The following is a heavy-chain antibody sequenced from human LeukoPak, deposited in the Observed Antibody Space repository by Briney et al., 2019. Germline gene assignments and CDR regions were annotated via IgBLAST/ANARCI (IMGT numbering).Heavy chain of an antibody. J-gene: IGHJ4*02. D-gene: IGHD3-3*01. V-gene: IGHV1-46*01. Sequence: ASVKVSCKASGGTFSSYAISWVRQAPGQGLEWMGIINPSGGSTSYAQKFQGRVTMTRDTSTSTVYMELSSLRSEDTAVYYCARVGAWSGYYYYWGQGTLVTVSS. CDR1: GGTFSSYA. CDR3: ARVGAWSGYYYY. CDR2: INPSGGST.